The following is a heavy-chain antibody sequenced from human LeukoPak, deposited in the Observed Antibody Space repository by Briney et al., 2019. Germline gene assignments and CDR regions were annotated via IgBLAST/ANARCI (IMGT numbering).Heavy chain of an antibody. J-gene: IGHJ4*02. Sequence: GGSLRLSCAASGFTFSSYSMNWVRQAPGKGLEWVSSISSSSSYIYYADSVKGRFTISRDNAKNSLYLQMNSLRAEDTAVYYCAGDKRSGPGTFDYWGQGTLVTVSS. CDR3: AGDKRSGPGTFDY. CDR1: GFTFSSYS. D-gene: IGHD2-15*01. V-gene: IGHV3-21*01. CDR2: ISSSSSYI.